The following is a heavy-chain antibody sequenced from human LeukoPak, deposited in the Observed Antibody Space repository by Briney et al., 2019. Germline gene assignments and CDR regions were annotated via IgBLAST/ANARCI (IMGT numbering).Heavy chain of an antibody. CDR2: IIPILGIA. CDR3: APLQGSMGFDY. V-gene: IGHV1-69*02. J-gene: IGHJ4*02. CDR1: GGTFSSYT. D-gene: IGHD5-24*01. Sequence: GASVKVSCKASGGTFSSYTISWVRQAPGQGLEWMGRIIPILGIANYAQKFQGRVTITADKSTSTAYMELSSLRSEDTAVYYCAPLQGSMGFDYWGQGTLVTVSS.